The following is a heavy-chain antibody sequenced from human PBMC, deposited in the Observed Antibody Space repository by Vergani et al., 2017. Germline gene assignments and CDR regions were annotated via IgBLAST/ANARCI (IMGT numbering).Heavy chain of an antibody. CDR1: GFTVSSNY. J-gene: IGHJ4*02. D-gene: IGHD2-2*01. CDR2: IYSGGST. V-gene: IGHV3-53*02. CDR3: AREALICSSTSCYIKNYFDY. Sequence: EVQLVETGGGLIQPGGSLRLSCAASGFTVSSNYMSWVRQAPGKGLEWVSVIYSGGSTYYADSVKGRFTISRDNSKNTLYLQMNSLRAEDTAVYYCAREALICSSTSCYIKNYFDYWGQGTLVTVSS.